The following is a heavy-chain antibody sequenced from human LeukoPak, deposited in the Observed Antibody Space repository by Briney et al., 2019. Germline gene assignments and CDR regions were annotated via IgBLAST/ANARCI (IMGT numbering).Heavy chain of an antibody. CDR1: GGSISSYY. CDR2: IYYSGST. Sequence: SETLSLTCTVSGGSISSYYCSWIRQPPGKGLEWIVYIYYSGSTNYNPSLKSRVTISVDTSKNQFSLKLSSVTAADTAVYYCARTPPTYYDILTGYYGKFDPWGQGTLVTVSS. V-gene: IGHV4-59*01. J-gene: IGHJ5*02. CDR3: ARTPPTYYDILTGYYGKFDP. D-gene: IGHD3-9*01.